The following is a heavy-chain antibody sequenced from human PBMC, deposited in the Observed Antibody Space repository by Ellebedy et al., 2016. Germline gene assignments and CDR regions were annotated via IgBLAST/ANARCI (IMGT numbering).Heavy chain of an antibody. CDR3: ASSARSDYYYGMDV. Sequence: GGSLRLXCAASGFTFSSYAMSWVRQAPGKGLKWVSGISRIDDSTYYADSVKGRFTISRDNPKNTLYLQMNNLRAEDTAVYYCASSARSDYYYGMDVWGQGTTVIVSS. CDR1: GFTFSSYA. V-gene: IGHV3-23*01. CDR2: ISRIDDST. J-gene: IGHJ6*02. D-gene: IGHD3-10*01.